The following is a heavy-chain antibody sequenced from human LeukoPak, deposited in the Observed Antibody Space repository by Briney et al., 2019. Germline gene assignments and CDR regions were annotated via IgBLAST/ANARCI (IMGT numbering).Heavy chain of an antibody. D-gene: IGHD5-12*01. CDR1: GYSISSGYY. CDR2: IYHSGST. CDR3: ARVRGIVATRNWFDP. Sequence: PSGTLSLTCTVSGYSISSGYYWGWIRQPPGKGLEWIGSIYHSGSTYYNPSLKSRVTISVDTSKNQFSLKLSSVTAADTAVYYCARVRGIVATRNWFDPWGQGTLVTVSS. V-gene: IGHV4-38-2*02. J-gene: IGHJ5*02.